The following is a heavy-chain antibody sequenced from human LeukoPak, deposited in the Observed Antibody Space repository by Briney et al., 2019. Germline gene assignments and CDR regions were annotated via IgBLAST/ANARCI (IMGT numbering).Heavy chain of an antibody. V-gene: IGHV3-21*01. Sequence: GGSLRLSCAASGFTFSSYSMNWVRQAPGKGLEWVSSISSSSSYIYYADSVKGRFTISRDNAKNSLYLQMNSLRAEDTAVYFCARIQAVTSYYFDFWGQGTLVTVSS. CDR1: GFTFSSYS. CDR3: ARIQAVTSYYFDF. D-gene: IGHD4-17*01. CDR2: ISSSSSYI. J-gene: IGHJ4*02.